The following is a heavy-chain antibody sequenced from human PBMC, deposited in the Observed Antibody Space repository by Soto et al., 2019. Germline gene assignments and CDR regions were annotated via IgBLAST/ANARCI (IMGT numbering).Heavy chain of an antibody. Sequence: QVQLVQSGAAVKKPGASVKVSCKASGFSFTGYYIHWLRQAPGQGLEWMGWINAHSGGTEYAQKFQARVTLTRDTSIATAYLTLTSLTSDDAALYYCAKDLTRQLAYLLGPWGQGTQVTVSS. D-gene: IGHD6-6*01. CDR2: INAHSGGT. V-gene: IGHV1-2*02. J-gene: IGHJ5*02. CDR1: GFSFTGYY. CDR3: AKDLTRQLAYLLGP.